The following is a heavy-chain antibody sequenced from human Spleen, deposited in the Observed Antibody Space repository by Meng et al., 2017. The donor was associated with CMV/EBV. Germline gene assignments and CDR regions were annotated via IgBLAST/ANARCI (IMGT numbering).Heavy chain of an antibody. Sequence: GSLRLSCAASGFTFSSYEMNWVRQAPGKGLGWIGYIYYSGSTNYNPTLKSRVTMSVDTSKNQFSLKLSSVTAADTAVYYCARGGTVVIPLDYWGQGTLVTVSS. V-gene: IGHV4-59*01. CDR1: GFTFSSYE. CDR3: ARGGTVVIPLDY. D-gene: IGHD4-23*01. J-gene: IGHJ4*02. CDR2: IYYSGST.